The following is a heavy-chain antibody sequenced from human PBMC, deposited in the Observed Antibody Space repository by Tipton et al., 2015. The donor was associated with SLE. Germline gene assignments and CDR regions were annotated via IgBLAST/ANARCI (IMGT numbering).Heavy chain of an antibody. CDR1: GGSISSHY. D-gene: IGHD3-3*01. Sequence: TLSLTCTVSGGSISSHYWSWIRQPPGKGLEWIGYIDDSGNTDYTPSLKSRVTISVDTSKNQFSLKLSSVTAADTAVYYCARERRATYYDFWSGEGAFDYWGQGTLVTVSS. V-gene: IGHV4-59*11. J-gene: IGHJ4*02. CDR2: IDDSGNT. CDR3: ARERRATYYDFWSGEGAFDY.